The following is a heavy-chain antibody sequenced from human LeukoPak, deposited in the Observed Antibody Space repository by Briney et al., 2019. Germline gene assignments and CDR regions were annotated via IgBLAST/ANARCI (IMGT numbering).Heavy chain of an antibody. J-gene: IGHJ5*02. CDR2: ISSSSSYI. CDR1: GFTFSSYA. Sequence: GGSLRLSCAASGFTFSSYAMSWVRQAPGKVLEWVSSISSSSSYIYYADSVKGRFTISRDNAKNSLYLQMNSLRVEDTAVYYCARHATYGSGLNWFDPWGQGTLVTVSS. CDR3: ARHATYGSGLNWFDP. D-gene: IGHD3-10*01. V-gene: IGHV3-21*01.